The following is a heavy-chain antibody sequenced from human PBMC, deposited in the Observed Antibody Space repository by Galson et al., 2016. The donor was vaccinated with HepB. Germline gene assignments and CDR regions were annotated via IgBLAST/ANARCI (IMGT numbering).Heavy chain of an antibody. J-gene: IGHJ4*02. D-gene: IGHD5-24*01. CDR3: ARLDAYNYPYYFDY. CDR1: GGTFSIYA. Sequence: SVKVSCKASGGTFSIYAISWVRQAPGQGLEWMGGIIPIFGTATYAQKFQGRVTITADKSTSTAYMELTSLRSEDTAVYYCARLDAYNYPYYFDYWGQGTLVTVS. V-gene: IGHV1-69*06. CDR2: IIPIFGTA.